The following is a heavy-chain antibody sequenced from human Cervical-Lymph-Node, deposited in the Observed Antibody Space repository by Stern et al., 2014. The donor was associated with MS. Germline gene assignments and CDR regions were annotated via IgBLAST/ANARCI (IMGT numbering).Heavy chain of an antibody. CDR2: LGWNSEGR. CDR1: GFKSDDFA. Sequence: VRLAESGGGMVQPGRSLRLPCVASGFKSDDFAMHWVRQAPGKGLARVSGLGWNSEGRGYADSVQGRFTISRDNAKSSLYLQMNSLTAEDTALYYCAKADDYAAGIDAWGQGTLVVVSS. J-gene: IGHJ5*02. CDR3: AKADDYAAGIDA. V-gene: IGHV3-9*02. D-gene: IGHD3-16*01.